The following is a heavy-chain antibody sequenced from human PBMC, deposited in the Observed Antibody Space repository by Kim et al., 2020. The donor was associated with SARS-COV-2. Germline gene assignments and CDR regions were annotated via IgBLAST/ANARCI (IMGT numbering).Heavy chain of an antibody. CDR2: IWYDGSNK. CDR3: ARDGARITIFGVVLKPGNLGGMDV. CDR1: GFTFSSYG. J-gene: IGHJ6*02. D-gene: IGHD3-3*01. Sequence: GGSLRLSCAASGFTFSSYGMHWVRQAPGKGLEWVAVIWYDGSNKYYADSVKGRFTISRDNSKNTLYLQMNSLRAEDTAVYYCARDGARITIFGVVLKPGNLGGMDVWGQGTTVTVSS. V-gene: IGHV3-33*01.